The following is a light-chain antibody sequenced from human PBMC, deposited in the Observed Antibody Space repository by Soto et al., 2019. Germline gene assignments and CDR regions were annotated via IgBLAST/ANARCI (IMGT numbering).Light chain of an antibody. V-gene: IGLV1-40*01. CDR1: SSNIGAGYD. CDR2: GNS. Sequence: QSVLTQQPSVSGAPGQRVTISCTGSSSNIGAGYDVHWYQQLPGTAPKLLISGNSNRPSGVPDRFSGSKSGTSASLAITGLQAEDEADYYCQSYDSSLSGSYVFGTGTKVTVL. J-gene: IGLJ1*01. CDR3: QSYDSSLSGSYV.